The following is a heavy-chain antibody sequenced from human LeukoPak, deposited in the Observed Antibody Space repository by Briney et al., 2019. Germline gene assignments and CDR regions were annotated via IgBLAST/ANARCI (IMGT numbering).Heavy chain of an antibody. D-gene: IGHD5-18*01. CDR3: AKDTAMVTEGGFDY. V-gene: IGHV3-30*18. CDR2: ISYDGSNK. Sequence: PGGSLRLSCAASGFTFSSSAMTWVRQAPGKGLEWVAVISYDGSNKYYADSVKGRFTISRDNSKNTLYLQMNSLRAEDTAVYYCAKDTAMVTEGGFDYWGQGTLVTVSS. J-gene: IGHJ4*02. CDR1: GFTFSSSA.